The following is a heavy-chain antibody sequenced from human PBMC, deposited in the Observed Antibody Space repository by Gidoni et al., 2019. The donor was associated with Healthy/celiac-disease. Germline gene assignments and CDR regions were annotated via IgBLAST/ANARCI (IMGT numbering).Heavy chain of an antibody. CDR1: GFTFSDSY. J-gene: IGHJ3*02. D-gene: IGHD3-10*01. V-gene: IGHV3-11*01. CDR2: ISSSGSTI. Sequence: QVQLVESGGGLVKPGVSLRLSCAASGFTFSDSYMSWIRQAPGKGLEWVSYISSSGSTIYYADSVKGRFTISRDNAKNSLYLQMNSLRAEDTAVYYCARVNTMVRGVIWEDAFDIWGQGTMVTVSS. CDR3: ARVNTMVRGVIWEDAFDI.